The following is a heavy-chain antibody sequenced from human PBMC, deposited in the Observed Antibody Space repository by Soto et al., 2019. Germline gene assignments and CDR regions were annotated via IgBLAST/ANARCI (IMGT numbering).Heavy chain of an antibody. CDR3: ASTVVASEHYYYYGMDV. CDR1: GYTFTSYA. D-gene: IGHD2-15*01. J-gene: IGHJ6*02. V-gene: IGHV1-3*01. Sequence: QVQLVQSGAEVKKPGASVKVSCKASGYTFTSYAMHWVRQAPGQRLEWMGWINAGNGNTKYSQKFQGRVTITRDTSXSXAYMELSSLRSEDTAVYYCASTVVASEHYYYYGMDVWGQGTTVTVSS. CDR2: INAGNGNT.